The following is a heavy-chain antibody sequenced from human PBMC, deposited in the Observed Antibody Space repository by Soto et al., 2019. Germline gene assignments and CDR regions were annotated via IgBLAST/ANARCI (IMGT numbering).Heavy chain of an antibody. D-gene: IGHD1-26*01. Sequence: SETLSLTCTVSGGSISSGGYYWSWIRQHPGKGLEWIGYIYYSGRTYYNPSLESRITISVDTSKNQFSLKLSSVTAADTAVYYCARVVGIVGATEVIDYWGQGTLVTVSS. CDR3: ARVVGIVGATEVIDY. V-gene: IGHV4-31*03. CDR1: GGSISSGGYY. J-gene: IGHJ4*02. CDR2: IYYSGRT.